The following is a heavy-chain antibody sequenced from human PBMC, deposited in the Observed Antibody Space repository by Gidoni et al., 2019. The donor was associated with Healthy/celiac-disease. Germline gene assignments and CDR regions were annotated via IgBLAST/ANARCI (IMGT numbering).Heavy chain of an antibody. CDR3: ARGAVTVTPGAFDI. J-gene: IGHJ3*02. CDR2: IWYDGSNK. V-gene: IGHV3-33*01. D-gene: IGHD4-17*01. Sequence: QVQLVESGGGVVQPGRSLRLSCAASGFTFSSYGMHWVRQAPGKGLEGVAVIWYDGSNKYYADSVKGRFTISRDNSKNTLYLQMNSLRAEDTAVYYCARGAVTVTPGAFDIWGQGTMVTVSS. CDR1: GFTFSSYG.